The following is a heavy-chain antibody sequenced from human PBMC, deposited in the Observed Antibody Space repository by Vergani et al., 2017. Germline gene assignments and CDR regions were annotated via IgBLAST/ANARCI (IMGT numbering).Heavy chain of an antibody. Sequence: EVQLVESGGGLVQPGGSLRLSCAASGFTFSSYWMHWVRQAPGKGLVWVSRINSDGSSTSYADSVKGRFTISRDNAKNTLYLQMNSLRAEDTAVYYCARAFSGYDYGDYYYYYIDVWGKGTTVTVSS. CDR3: ARAFSGYDYGDYYYYYIDV. CDR2: INSDGSST. V-gene: IGHV3-74*01. D-gene: IGHD5-12*01. J-gene: IGHJ6*03. CDR1: GFTFSSYW.